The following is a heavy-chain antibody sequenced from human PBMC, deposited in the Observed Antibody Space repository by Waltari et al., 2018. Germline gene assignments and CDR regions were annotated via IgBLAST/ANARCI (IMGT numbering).Heavy chain of an antibody. V-gene: IGHV4-34*01. Sequence: QVQLQQWGAGLLKPSETLSLTCAVYGGSFRGYYWSWLRQPPGKGLAWIGESNHSGSTNYTPSLKSRVTIAVDTSKNQFALKLSSVTAADTAVYYCARTIRRYYYYMDVWGKGTTVTFSS. CDR3: ARTIRRYYYYMDV. J-gene: IGHJ6*03. CDR2: SNHSGST. CDR1: GGSFRGYY. D-gene: IGHD3-3*01.